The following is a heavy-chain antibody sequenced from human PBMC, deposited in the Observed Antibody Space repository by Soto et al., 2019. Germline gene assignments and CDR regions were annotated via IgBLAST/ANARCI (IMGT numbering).Heavy chain of an antibody. D-gene: IGHD2-2*01. CDR2: ISGSGGST. Sequence: EVQLLESGGGLVQPGGSLRLSCATSRFTFSIYAMSWVRQAPGKGLEWVSAISGSGGSTYYADSVKGRFTISRGNSKNTLYLQMNSLRAEDTAVYYCAKPLPAAISRAFDIWGQGTMVTVSS. CDR3: AKPLPAAISRAFDI. V-gene: IGHV3-23*01. CDR1: RFTFSIYA. J-gene: IGHJ3*02.